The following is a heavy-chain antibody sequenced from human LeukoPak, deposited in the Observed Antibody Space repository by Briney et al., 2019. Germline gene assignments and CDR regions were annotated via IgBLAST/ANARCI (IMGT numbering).Heavy chain of an antibody. CDR1: GGSISRYY. J-gene: IGHJ5*02. CDR2: IYTSGST. V-gene: IGHV4-4*09. D-gene: IGHD6-6*01. CDR3: AKSIAARPWWFDP. Sequence: PSETLSLTCTVSGGSISRYYWSWIRQPPGKGLEWIGYIYTSGSTNYNPSLKSRVTISVDTSKNQFSLKLSSVTAADTAVYYCAKSIAARPWWFDPWGQGTLVTVSS.